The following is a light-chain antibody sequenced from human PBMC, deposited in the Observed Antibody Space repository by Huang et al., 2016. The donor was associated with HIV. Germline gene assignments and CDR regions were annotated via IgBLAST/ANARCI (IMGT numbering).Light chain of an antibody. V-gene: IGKV1-39*01. CDR2: AAS. Sequence: DIQMTQSPSSLSASVGDRLTITCRASKSSSISLNWYQQKPGRAPNLLIYAASNLQSGVPSRFSGSGSGTDFTLTISSLQPEDVATYYCQQSYNTPLYSFGQGTKLEIK. CDR1: KSSSIS. CDR3: QQSYNTPLYS. J-gene: IGKJ2*01.